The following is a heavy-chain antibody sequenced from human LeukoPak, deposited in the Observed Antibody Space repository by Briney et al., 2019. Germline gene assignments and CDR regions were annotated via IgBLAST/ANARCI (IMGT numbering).Heavy chain of an antibody. J-gene: IGHJ4*02. D-gene: IGHD6-6*01. V-gene: IGHV3-30*04. CDR1: GFTFSSHA. CDR3: AKDFGAARPVSLFDGVDY. Sequence: GGSLRLSCAASGFTFSSHAMHWVRQAPGKGLEWVAMISYDGSNKYYADSVKGRFTISRDNSKNTLYLQMNSLRAEDTAVYYCAKDFGAARPVSLFDGVDYWGQGTLVTVSS. CDR2: ISYDGSNK.